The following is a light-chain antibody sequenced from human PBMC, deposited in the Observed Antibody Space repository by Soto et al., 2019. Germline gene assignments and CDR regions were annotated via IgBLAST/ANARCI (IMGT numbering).Light chain of an antibody. J-gene: IGKJ1*01. V-gene: IGKV4-1*01. CDR3: QQYYSTPLT. CDR2: WAS. CDR1: QSVLYSSNNKNY. Sequence: DIVMTQSPDSLGVSLGERATINCKSSQSVLYSSNNKNYLAWYQQKPGQPPKLLIYWASTRESGVPDRFSGSGSGTDFTLTISSLQAEDVAVYYCQQYYSTPLTFGQGTKVEIK.